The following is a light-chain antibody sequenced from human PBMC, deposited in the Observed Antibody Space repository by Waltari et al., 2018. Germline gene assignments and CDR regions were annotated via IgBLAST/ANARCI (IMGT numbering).Light chain of an antibody. CDR3: AAWDDSLSAYVV. J-gene: IGLJ2*01. CDR1: SSHIGSNY. CDR2: RNN. Sequence: QSVLTQPPSASGTPGQRVTISCSGSSSHIGSNYVSWYQQLPGTAPKLLIYRNNQRPSGVPDRFSGSKSGTSASLAISGLRSEDEADYYCAAWDDSLSAYVVFGGGTKLTVL. V-gene: IGLV1-47*01.